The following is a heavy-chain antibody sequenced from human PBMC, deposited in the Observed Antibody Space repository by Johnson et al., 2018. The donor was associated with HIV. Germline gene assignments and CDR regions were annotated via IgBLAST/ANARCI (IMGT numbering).Heavy chain of an antibody. CDR2: MKSRTDGGTT. V-gene: IGHV3-15*01. CDR3: ARSYSSSSHDAFDI. CDR1: GFTFSNYA. D-gene: IGHD6-6*01. J-gene: IGHJ3*02. Sequence: VQLVESGGGLVQPGGSLRLSCTASGFTFSNYAMSWVRQAPGKGLEWVGRMKSRTDGGTTDYAAPVKGRFTISRDDSKNTLYLQMNSLTTEDTAVYYCARSYSSSSHDAFDIWGQGTMVTVSS.